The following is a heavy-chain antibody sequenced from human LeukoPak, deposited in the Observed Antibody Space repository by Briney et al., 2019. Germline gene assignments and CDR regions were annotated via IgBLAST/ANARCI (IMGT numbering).Heavy chain of an antibody. CDR2: ISAYNGHT. V-gene: IGHV1-18*01. CDR3: ARAPIVDYYDSSGYNSYYMDV. D-gene: IGHD3-22*01. CDR1: GYTFTSYG. Sequence: GASVKVSCKASGYTFTSYGISWVRQAPGQGLEWRGWISAYNGHTNYAQKLQGRVTMTTDTSTSTAYMELRSLRSDDTAVYYCARAPIVDYYDSSGYNSYYMDVWGKGTTVTVSS. J-gene: IGHJ6*03.